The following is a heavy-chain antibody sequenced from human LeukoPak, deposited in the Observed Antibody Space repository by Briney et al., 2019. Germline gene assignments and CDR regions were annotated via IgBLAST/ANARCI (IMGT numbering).Heavy chain of an antibody. D-gene: IGHD1-26*01. V-gene: IGHV1-2*02. CDR3: ARNSIVGATTGYYYYMDV. J-gene: IGHJ6*03. Sequence: ASVKVSCKASGYTFTSYGISWVRQAPGQGLEWMGWINPNSGGTNYAQKFQGRVTMTRDTSISTAYMELSRLRSDDTAVYYCARNSIVGATTGYYYYMDVWGKGTTVTISS. CDR2: INPNSGGT. CDR1: GYTFTSYG.